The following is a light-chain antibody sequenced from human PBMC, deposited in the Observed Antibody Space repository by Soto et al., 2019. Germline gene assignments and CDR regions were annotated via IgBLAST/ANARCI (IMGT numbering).Light chain of an antibody. CDR3: QQYGSSPGT. CDR2: GAA. CDR1: ESVNNNY. V-gene: IGKV3-20*01. J-gene: IGKJ5*01. Sequence: TQSPSILSASVGDRVAITCRASESVNNNYLAWYQQKPGQAPRLLIHGAAIRATGIPDRFSGSGSGADFTLTISRLEPEDFAVYYCQQYGSSPGTFGQGTRLEIK.